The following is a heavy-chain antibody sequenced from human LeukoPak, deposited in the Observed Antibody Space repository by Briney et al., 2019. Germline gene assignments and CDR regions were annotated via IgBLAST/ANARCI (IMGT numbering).Heavy chain of an antibody. V-gene: IGHV3-15*01. Sequence: ETLSLTCTVSGGSISSYYWSWVRQAPGKGLEWVGRIKKKSNGGTIDYAASVRGRFIISRDDSENMLYLQMNSLRTEDTAVYYCTTTQEGVTFGLDYWGQGTLVTVSS. D-gene: IGHD3-10*01. CDR2: IKKKSNGGTI. CDR3: TTTQEGVTFGLDY. J-gene: IGHJ4*02. CDR1: GGSISSYY.